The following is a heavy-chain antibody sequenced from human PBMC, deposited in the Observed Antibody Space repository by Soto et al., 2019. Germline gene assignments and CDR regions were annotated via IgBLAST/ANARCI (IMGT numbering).Heavy chain of an antibody. Sequence: ASVKVSCKASGYTFTGYYMHWVRQAPGQGLEWMGWINPNSGGTNYAQKFQGWVTMTRDTSISTAYMELSRLRSDDTAVYYCARDLPTAALSSSSSNYGMDVWGQGTTVTVSS. CDR3: ARDLPTAALSSSSSNYGMDV. CDR2: INPNSGGT. CDR1: GYTFTGYY. J-gene: IGHJ6*02. D-gene: IGHD6-6*01. V-gene: IGHV1-2*04.